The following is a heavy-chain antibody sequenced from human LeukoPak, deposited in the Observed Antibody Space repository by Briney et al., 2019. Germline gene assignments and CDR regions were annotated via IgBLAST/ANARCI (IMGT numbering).Heavy chain of an antibody. CDR2: ISWNSGSI. J-gene: IGHJ4*02. CDR3: AKGLNQGPNSGYDPPGPHPFDY. CDR1: GFTFDDYA. Sequence: PGGSLRLSCAASGFTFDDYAMHWVRQAPGKGLEWVSGISWNSGSIGYADSVKGRFTISRDNAKNSLCLQMNSLRAEDTALYYCAKGLNQGPNSGYDPPGPHPFDYWGQGTLVTVSS. D-gene: IGHD5-12*01. V-gene: IGHV3-9*01.